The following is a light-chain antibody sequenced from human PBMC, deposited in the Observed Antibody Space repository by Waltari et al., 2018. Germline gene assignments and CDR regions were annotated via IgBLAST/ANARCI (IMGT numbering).Light chain of an antibody. V-gene: IGKV1-6*01. Sequence: AIQMTQSPSSLSASVGDRVTITCRASQGIRNDLGWYQQKPGKAPKLLISAATTLQSGVPSRFSGSGSGTEFTLTISSLQPEDFATYYCLQDYIYPRTFGQGTKVEIQ. CDR2: AAT. J-gene: IGKJ1*01. CDR1: QGIRND. CDR3: LQDYIYPRT.